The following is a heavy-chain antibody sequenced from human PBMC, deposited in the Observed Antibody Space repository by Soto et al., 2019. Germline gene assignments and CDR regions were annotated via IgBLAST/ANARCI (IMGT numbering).Heavy chain of an antibody. CDR3: ARGGIIAAAGPDYFDS. CDR2: IWYDGSNK. D-gene: IGHD6-13*01. CDR1: GFTFSSYV. Sequence: GGSLRLSCAASGFTFSSYVMHWVRQAPGKGLEWVAVIWYDGSNKYYADSVKGRFTISRDNSKNTLYLQMNSLRAEDTAVYYCARGGIIAAAGPDYFDSWGQGTLVTVSS. V-gene: IGHV3-33*01. J-gene: IGHJ4*02.